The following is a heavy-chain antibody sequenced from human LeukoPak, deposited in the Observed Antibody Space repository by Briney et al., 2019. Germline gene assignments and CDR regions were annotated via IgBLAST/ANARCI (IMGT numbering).Heavy chain of an antibody. V-gene: IGHV4-59*01. Sequence: PSETLSLTCTVSGDSISDYYWSWIRQPSGRGLEWIGYIYHSGITTYNPSLTSRVTMSVDTAKNQFSLRLNSVTAADTALYYCARAWSRVGATFDYWGQGTLVTVSS. CDR3: ARAWSRVGATFDY. CDR1: GDSISDYY. J-gene: IGHJ4*02. CDR2: IYHSGIT. D-gene: IGHD1-26*01.